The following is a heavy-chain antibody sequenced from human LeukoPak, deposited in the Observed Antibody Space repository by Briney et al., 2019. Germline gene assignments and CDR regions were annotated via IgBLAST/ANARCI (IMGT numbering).Heavy chain of an antibody. CDR1: GFTFSSYA. Sequence: GGSLRLSCAASGFTFSSYAMSWVRQAPGKGLEGVSAISGSGGSTYYADSVKGRFTISRDNSKTTLYLQMTSLPAEDTPVYSCAKRDSSGYYYSIDYWGQGTLVTVSS. D-gene: IGHD3-22*01. CDR2: ISGSGGST. CDR3: AKRDSSGYYYSIDY. J-gene: IGHJ4*02. V-gene: IGHV3-23*01.